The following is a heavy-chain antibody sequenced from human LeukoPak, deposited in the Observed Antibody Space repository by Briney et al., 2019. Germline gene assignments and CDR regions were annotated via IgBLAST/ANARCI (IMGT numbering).Heavy chain of an antibody. CDR1: GYSFTTYW. V-gene: IGHV5-51*01. J-gene: IGHJ5*02. D-gene: IGHD3-22*01. CDR2: IHPGDSDT. CDR3: ARLGDISGYYWFDP. Sequence: GEPLKISCKGSGYSFTTYWIGWVRQMPGKGLEWMGIIHPGDSDTRYGPSFQGQVTISADKSISTAYLQWSSLKASDTAMYYCARLGDISGYYWFDPWGQGTLVTVSS.